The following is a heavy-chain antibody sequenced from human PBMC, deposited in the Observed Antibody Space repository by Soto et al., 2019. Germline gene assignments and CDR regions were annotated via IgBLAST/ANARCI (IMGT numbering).Heavy chain of an antibody. CDR2: INHSGST. V-gene: IGHV4-34*01. D-gene: IGHD6-13*01. J-gene: IGHJ4*02. CDR3: ARGRGPPFMSAGTGFAY. Sequence: SETLSLTCAVYGGSFSGYYWSWIRQPPGKGLEWIGEINHSGSTNYNPSLKSRVTISVDTSKNQFSLKLSSVPAADTAVYYFARGRGPPFMSAGTGFAYWGQGTLVTVSS. CDR1: GGSFSGYY.